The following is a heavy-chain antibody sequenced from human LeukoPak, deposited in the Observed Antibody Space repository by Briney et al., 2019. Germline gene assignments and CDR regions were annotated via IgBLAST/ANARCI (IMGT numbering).Heavy chain of an antibody. CDR3: ARARYANAWYAFDI. Sequence: SETLSLTCTVSGGSVGSYYWSWIRRPPGRGLEWIAYLSHSGSSDSNPSLTSRVTTLVDTSKNQFSLKLTSVTAADTAVYYCARARYANAWYAFDIWGHGTMVTVSS. V-gene: IGHV4-59*02. CDR1: GGSVGSYY. D-gene: IGHD2-2*01. J-gene: IGHJ3*02. CDR2: LSHSGSS.